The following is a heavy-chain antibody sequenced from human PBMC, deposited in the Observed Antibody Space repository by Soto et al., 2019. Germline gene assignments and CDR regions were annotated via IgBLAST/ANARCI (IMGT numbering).Heavy chain of an antibody. D-gene: IGHD1-1*01. CDR3: ARDSGDTTLRQWGRAFHY. CDR2: INPSGGGT. CDR1: GFTFTNYY. J-gene: IGHJ4*02. Sequence: QVQLVQSGAEVKKPGASVKVSCKASGFTFTNYYIHWVRQAPGQGLERMGLINPSGGGTFYAQKFQGRVTVTRDTSTGTVYMERSNLRSEDTAVYFCARDSGDTTLRQWGRAFHYWGQGTLVTVSS. V-gene: IGHV1-46*01.